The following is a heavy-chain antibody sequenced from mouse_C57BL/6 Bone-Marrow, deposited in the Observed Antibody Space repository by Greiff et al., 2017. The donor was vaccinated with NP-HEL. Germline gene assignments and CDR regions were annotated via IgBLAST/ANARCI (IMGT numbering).Heavy chain of an antibody. J-gene: IGHJ4*01. CDR1: GYAFTNYL. CDR2: INPGSGGN. D-gene: IGHD1-1*01. CDR3: ARSVDYYGSSWAMDY. Sequence: VQLQQSGAELVRPGTSVKVSCKASGYAFTNYLIGWVKQRPGQGLEWIGVINPGSGGNNYNEKFKGKATLTADKSSSTAYMQLSSLTSEDSAVYFCARSVDYYGSSWAMDYWGQGTSVTVSS. V-gene: IGHV1-54*01.